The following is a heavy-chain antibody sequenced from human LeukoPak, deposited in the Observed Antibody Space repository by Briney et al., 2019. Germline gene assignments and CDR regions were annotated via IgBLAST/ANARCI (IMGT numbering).Heavy chain of an antibody. D-gene: IGHD3-10*01. CDR2: IRYDGSVK. CDR3: AKVPGVSGDY. V-gene: IGHV3-30*02. CDR1: GFGFSGYG. J-gene: IGHJ4*02. Sequence: GSLRLSCAASGFGFSGYGMHWVRQAPGKGLEWVVFIRYDGSVKSYAGSVKGRFTISRDNSKNTLYLQMNSLRAEDTAVYYCAKVPGVSGDYWGQGTLVTVSS.